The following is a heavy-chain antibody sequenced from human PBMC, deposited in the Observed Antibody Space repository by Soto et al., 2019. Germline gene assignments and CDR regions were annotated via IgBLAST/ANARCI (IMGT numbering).Heavy chain of an antibody. D-gene: IGHD3-22*01. CDR3: ARQIYDSDTGPNFQYYFDS. V-gene: IGHV5-10-1*01. CDR1: GYSFAGYW. Sequence: GESLKISCKGSGYSFAGYWITWVRQEPGKGLEWMGRIDPSDSQTYCSPSFRGHVTISVTKSITTVFLQWSSLRASDTAMYYCARQIYDSDTGPNFQYYFDSWGQGTPVTVSS. J-gene: IGHJ4*02. CDR2: IDPSDSQT.